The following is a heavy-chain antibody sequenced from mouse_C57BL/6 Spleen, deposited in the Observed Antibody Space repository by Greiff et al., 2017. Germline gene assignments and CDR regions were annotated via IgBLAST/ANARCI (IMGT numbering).Heavy chain of an antibody. CDR3: ARHEEALTGTEAWFAY. V-gene: IGHV1-62-2*01. Sequence: QVTLKESGAELVKPGASVKLSCKASGYTFTEYTIHWVKQRSGQGLEWIGWFYPGSGSIKYNEKFKDKATLTADKSSSTVYMELSRLTSEDSAVYFCARHEEALTGTEAWFAYWGQGTLVTVSA. D-gene: IGHD4-1*01. CDR1: GYTFTEYT. CDR2: FYPGSGSI. J-gene: IGHJ3*01.